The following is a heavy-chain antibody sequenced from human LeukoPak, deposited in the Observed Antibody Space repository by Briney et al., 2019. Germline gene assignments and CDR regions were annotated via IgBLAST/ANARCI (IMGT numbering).Heavy chain of an antibody. V-gene: IGHV4-4*02. Sequence: SGTLSLTCAVAGGSISGTNWWSWVRQPPGKGLEWIGEIYHSGSTNYNPSLKSRGTISVDTSKNQFSLKLSSVTAADTAVYYCAGTQTLGDYEDYWGQGTLVTVSS. CDR3: AGTQTLGDYEDY. J-gene: IGHJ4*02. D-gene: IGHD4-17*01. CDR2: IYHSGST. CDR1: GGSISGTNW.